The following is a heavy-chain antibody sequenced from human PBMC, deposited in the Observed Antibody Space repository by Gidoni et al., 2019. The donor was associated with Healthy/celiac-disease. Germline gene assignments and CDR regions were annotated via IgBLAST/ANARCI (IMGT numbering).Heavy chain of an antibody. V-gene: IGHV3-15*01. D-gene: IGHD5-12*01. CDR1: GFTFRNAW. CDR2: SKSKTDGGTT. Sequence: EVQLVESGGGLVKPGGSLRLSCSASGFTFRNAWMSWVGQAPGKGLEWGGSSKSKTDGGTTDYAAPVKGRFTISRDDSKNTLYLQMNSLKTEDTAVYYCTTIYSGYDFFDYWGQGTLVTVSS. J-gene: IGHJ4*02. CDR3: TTIYSGYDFFDY.